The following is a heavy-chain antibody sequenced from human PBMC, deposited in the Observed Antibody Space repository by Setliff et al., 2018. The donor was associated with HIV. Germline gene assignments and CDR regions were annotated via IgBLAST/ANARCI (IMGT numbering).Heavy chain of an antibody. D-gene: IGHD3-3*01. CDR1: GLSISAYY. CDR3: ARDRVHNPSYNFWRGPNNYYYYMDV. J-gene: IGHJ6*03. Sequence: SETLSLTCTVSGLSISAYYWSWIRQPPGKGLEWIGYIYFSGSTNYNHSLKSRVTMSLDTSKSQFSLKLSSVTAADTAVYYCARDRVHNPSYNFWRGPNNYYYYMDVWGKGTTVTVSS. CDR2: IYFSGST. V-gene: IGHV4-59*13.